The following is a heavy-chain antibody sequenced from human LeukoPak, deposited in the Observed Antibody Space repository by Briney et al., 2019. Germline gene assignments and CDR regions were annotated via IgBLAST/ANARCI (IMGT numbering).Heavy chain of an antibody. CDR2: LNAYNGNT. V-gene: IGHV1-18*01. Sequence: ASVKVSCKASGYTFTSYGISWVRHAPGQGLEWMGWLNAYNGNTNYAQKLQGRVTMTTDTSTSTAYMELRSLRSDDTAVYYCARDTESPLGYCTNGVCLGDYWGQGTLVTVSS. J-gene: IGHJ4*02. CDR1: GYTFTSYG. CDR3: ARDTESPLGYCTNGVCLGDY. D-gene: IGHD2-8*01.